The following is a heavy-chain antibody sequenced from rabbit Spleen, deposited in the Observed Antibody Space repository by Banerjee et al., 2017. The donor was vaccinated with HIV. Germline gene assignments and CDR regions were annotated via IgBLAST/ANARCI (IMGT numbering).Heavy chain of an antibody. J-gene: IGHJ4*01. CDR3: ARDSGVGPYIDGYFNL. D-gene: IGHD3-3*01. CDR2: IYTTNLKT. V-gene: IGHV1S45*01. Sequence: QEKLEESGGGLVKPEGSLTLTCTASGFSFSSSYWICWVRQAPGKGLEWIACIYTTNLKTYYASWAKGRFTISKTSSTTVTLQMTSLTVADTATYFCARDSGVGPYIDGYFNLWGPGTLVTVS. CDR1: GFSFSSSYW.